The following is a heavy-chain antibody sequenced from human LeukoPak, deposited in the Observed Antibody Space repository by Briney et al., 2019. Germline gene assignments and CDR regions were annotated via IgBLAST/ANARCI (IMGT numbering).Heavy chain of an antibody. J-gene: IGHJ3*02. CDR3: EKNYRGMSLDAFDM. D-gene: IGHD1-26*01. CDR1: GFDFRGYV. CDR2: ISDTGDST. V-gene: IGHV3-23*01. Sequence: PGGCLRLSCAASGFDFRGYVMTWVHQAPGKGLEWVSSISDTGDSTNYADSVKGRCTISRDNSKNTLYLQMNGLRADDTAVYFCEKNYRGMSLDAFDMWGQGTMVTVSS.